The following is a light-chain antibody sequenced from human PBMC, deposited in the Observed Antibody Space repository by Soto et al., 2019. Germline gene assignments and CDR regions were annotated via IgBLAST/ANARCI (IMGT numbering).Light chain of an antibody. CDR1: QGIRDF. CDR3: QKYSSVLV. J-gene: IGKJ3*01. V-gene: IGKV1-27*01. Sequence: DIQMTQSPTSLSASVGDRVTITCLASQGIRDFVGWYQQKPGKAPKLLIYAASTLQSGVPSRFSGSGSGTDFTLTINSLQPEDVATYSCQKYSSVLVFGPGTKVEIK. CDR2: AAS.